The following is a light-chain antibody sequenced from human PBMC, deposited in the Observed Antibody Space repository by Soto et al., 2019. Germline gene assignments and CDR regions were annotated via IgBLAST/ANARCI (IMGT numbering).Light chain of an antibody. V-gene: IGKV3-11*01. CDR2: DAS. J-gene: IGKJ2*01. Sequence: EIVLTQSPATLSLSPGERANLSCRASQSISSFLTWYQHKPGQAPRLLIYDASKRATGIPARFSGSGSGTDFTLTISSLEPEDFGVYYCQQRSNWYTFGPGTKLEIK. CDR1: QSISSF. CDR3: QQRSNWYT.